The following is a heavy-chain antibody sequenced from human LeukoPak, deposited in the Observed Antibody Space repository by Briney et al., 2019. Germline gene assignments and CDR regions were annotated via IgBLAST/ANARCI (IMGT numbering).Heavy chain of an antibody. CDR1: GYTFTGYY. Sequence: ASVKVSCKASGYTFTGYYMHWVRQAPGQGLEWMGRIDPNSGGTNYAQKFQGRVTMTRDTSISTAYMELSRLRSDDTAVYYCARDLHTFGFDYWGQGTLVTVSS. V-gene: IGHV1-2*06. CDR2: IDPNSGGT. D-gene: IGHD3-16*01. J-gene: IGHJ4*02. CDR3: ARDLHTFGFDY.